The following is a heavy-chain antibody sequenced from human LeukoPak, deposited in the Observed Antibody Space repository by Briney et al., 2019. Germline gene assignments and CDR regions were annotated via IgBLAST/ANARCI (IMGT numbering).Heavy chain of an antibody. Sequence: PGRSLRLSCAPSGFTFSNYYMNWVRHAPEKGLEWVSSISPSSSAVYYADSVKGRFTISRDNAENSVYLQMNSLRDEDTAVYYCARQFSGWTTYWGQGTLVTVSS. CDR1: GFTFSNYY. CDR3: ARQFSGWTTY. V-gene: IGHV3-48*02. J-gene: IGHJ4*02. D-gene: IGHD6-19*01. CDR2: ISPSSSAV.